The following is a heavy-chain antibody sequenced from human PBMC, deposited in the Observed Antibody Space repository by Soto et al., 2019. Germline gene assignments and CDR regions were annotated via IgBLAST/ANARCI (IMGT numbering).Heavy chain of an antibody. D-gene: IGHD2-15*01. J-gene: IGHJ6*03. Sequence: GGSVRLSCAASGFTFSSYSMNWVRQAPGKGLEWVSYISSSSSTIYYADSVKGRFTISRDNAKNSLYLQMNSLRAEDTAVYYCARGPVVVAAIVYYYYYMDVWGKGTTVTVSS. CDR3: ARGPVVVAAIVYYYYYMDV. CDR2: ISSSSSTI. V-gene: IGHV3-48*01. CDR1: GFTFSSYS.